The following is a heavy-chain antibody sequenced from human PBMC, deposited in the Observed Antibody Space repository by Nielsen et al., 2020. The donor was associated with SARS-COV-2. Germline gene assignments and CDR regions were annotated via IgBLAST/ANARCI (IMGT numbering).Heavy chain of an antibody. J-gene: IGHJ4*02. CDR3: TSEMAT. CDR2: ISNDESKI. CDR1: GFTSSSYG. D-gene: IGHD5-24*01. Sequence: GESLKISCAASGFTSSSYGMHWVRQAPGKGLEWVALISNDESKIYYSDSVKGRFTISRDNSNKSLYLQMNSLRPEDTAVYYCTSEMATWGQGTPVTVSS. V-gene: IGHV3-30*03.